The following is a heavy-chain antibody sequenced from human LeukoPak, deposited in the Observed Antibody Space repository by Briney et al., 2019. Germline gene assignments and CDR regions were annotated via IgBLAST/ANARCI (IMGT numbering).Heavy chain of an antibody. CDR1: AFTFSNFW. CDR3: ARVGDRDYSSGWFDY. CDR2: IKQDPSDK. V-gene: IGHV3-7*01. D-gene: IGHD6-19*01. Sequence: GGSLRLSCAASAFTFSNFWMSWVRQAPGKGLEWVANIKQDPSDKHYVDSVKGRFTISRDNAKNSLYLHMNSLRAEDTAVYYCARVGDRDYSSGWFDYWGQGTLVTVSS. J-gene: IGHJ4*02.